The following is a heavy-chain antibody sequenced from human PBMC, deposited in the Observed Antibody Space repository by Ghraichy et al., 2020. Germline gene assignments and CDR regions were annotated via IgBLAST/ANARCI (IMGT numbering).Heavy chain of an antibody. CDR3: ARAPGYDYSNSFPLAY. Sequence: ASVKVSCKASGYTFTSYGISWVRQAPGQGLEWMGWISAYNGNTNYAQKLQGRVTMTTDTSTSTAYMELRSLRSDDTAVYYCARAPGYDYSNSFPLAYWGQGTLVTVSS. D-gene: IGHD4-11*01. CDR2: ISAYNGNT. J-gene: IGHJ4*02. V-gene: IGHV1-18*01. CDR1: GYTFTSYG.